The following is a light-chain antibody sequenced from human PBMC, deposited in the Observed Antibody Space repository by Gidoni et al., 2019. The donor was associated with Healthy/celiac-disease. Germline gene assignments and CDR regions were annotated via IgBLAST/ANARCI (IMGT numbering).Light chain of an antibody. V-gene: IGKV1-8*01. CDR2: AAS. CDR3: QQYYSYPRT. Sequence: AIRITQSPPSLSASTGDRVTITCRASQGISSYLAWYQQKPGKAPKLLIYAASTLQSRVPSRFSGSGSGTEFTRTISCLQSEDFATYYCQQYYSYPRTFGQGTKVKIK. J-gene: IGKJ1*01. CDR1: QGISSY.